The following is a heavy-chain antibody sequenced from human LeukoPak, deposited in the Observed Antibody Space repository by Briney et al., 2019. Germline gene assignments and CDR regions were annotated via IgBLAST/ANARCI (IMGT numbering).Heavy chain of an antibody. CDR2: IYSDNT. V-gene: IGHV3-53*01. CDR1: GFTVSSNS. Sequence: GGSLRLSCTVSGFTVSSNSMSWVRQAPGKGLEWVSFIYSDNTHYSDSVKGRFTISRDNAKNSHYLQMNSLRAEDTAVYYCARDYGGSSPFDYWGQGTLVTVSS. D-gene: IGHD4-23*01. J-gene: IGHJ4*02. CDR3: ARDYGGSSPFDY.